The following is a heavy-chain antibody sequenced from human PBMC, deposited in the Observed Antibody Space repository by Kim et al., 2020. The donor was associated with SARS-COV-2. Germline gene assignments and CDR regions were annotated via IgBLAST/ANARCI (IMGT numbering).Heavy chain of an antibody. J-gene: IGHJ4*02. D-gene: IGHD2-8*01. CDR2: DGSRT. CDR3: ARELYH. Sequence: DGSRTSYAESVKGRFTISRDNAKNTLYLQMNSLRAEDTAVYYCARELYHWGQGTLVTVSS. V-gene: IGHV3-74*01.